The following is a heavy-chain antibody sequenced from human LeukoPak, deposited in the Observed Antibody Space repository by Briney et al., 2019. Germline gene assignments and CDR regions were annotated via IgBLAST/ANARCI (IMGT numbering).Heavy chain of an antibody. J-gene: IGHJ2*01. V-gene: IGHV1-69*13. CDR3: ARDLAIPSLDYGGNSVWYFDL. CDR1: GGTFSSYA. CDR2: IIPIFGTA. Sequence: AASVKVSCKASGGTFSSYAISWVRQAPGQGLEWMGGIIPIFGTANYAQKFQGRVTITADESTSTAYMELSSLRSEDTAVYYCARDLAIPSLDYGGNSVWYFDLWGRGTLVTVSS. D-gene: IGHD4-23*01.